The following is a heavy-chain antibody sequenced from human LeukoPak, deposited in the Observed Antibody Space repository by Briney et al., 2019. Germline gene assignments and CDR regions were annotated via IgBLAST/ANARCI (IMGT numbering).Heavy chain of an antibody. CDR1: GFTFSSHA. CDR2: FVASGDYT. CDR3: AKAADRSWSTFDY. J-gene: IGHJ4*02. V-gene: IGHV3-23*01. D-gene: IGHD6-13*01. Sequence: PGGSLRLFCTCSGFTFSSHAMSWVRQAPGKGLEWVSAFVASGDYTYSADSVKGRFTISRDNSRSTLYLQMNSLRAEDTALYYCAKAADRSWSTFDYWGQGTLVTVSS.